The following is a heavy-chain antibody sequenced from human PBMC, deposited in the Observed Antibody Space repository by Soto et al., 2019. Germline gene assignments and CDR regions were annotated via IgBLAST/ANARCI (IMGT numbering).Heavy chain of an antibody. Sequence: QVQLVQSGGEVKKPGASVKVSCTASGYTFSGYAIHWVRQAPGQRPEWMGWIDANNGKTKYSEKFQGRVTITRDTSATTAYMELSRLSSEDTAVYYCARGRWTQRTADYYLDYWGQGTLVTVSS. CDR1: GYTFSGYA. D-gene: IGHD1-1*01. CDR2: IDANNGKT. J-gene: IGHJ4*02. V-gene: IGHV1-3*01. CDR3: ARGRWTQRTADYYLDY.